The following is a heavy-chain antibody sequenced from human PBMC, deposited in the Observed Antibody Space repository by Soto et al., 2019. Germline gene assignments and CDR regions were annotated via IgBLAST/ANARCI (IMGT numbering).Heavy chain of an antibody. Sequence: QVQLHQWGAGLLKPSETLSLACSIYSGSFSGYYWSWIRQPPGKGLEWIGEISQSGNTNYSPSLKNRVSISIDTSKKQFSLNLASVSAADTAVYYCARAPKVSGSSQTRPDFWGQGTLVTVSS. V-gene: IGHV4-34*01. CDR3: ARAPKVSGSSQTRPDF. CDR1: SGSFSGYY. D-gene: IGHD6-6*01. J-gene: IGHJ4*02. CDR2: ISQSGNT.